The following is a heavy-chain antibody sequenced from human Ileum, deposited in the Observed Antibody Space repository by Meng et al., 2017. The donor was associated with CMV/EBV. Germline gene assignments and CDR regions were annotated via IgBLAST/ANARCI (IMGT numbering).Heavy chain of an antibody. D-gene: IGHD5-18*01. CDR2: IKQDGSEK. J-gene: IGHJ6*02. Sequence: GGSLRLSCAVSGFTFGSYWMSWVRQAPGKGLEWVANIKQDGSEKYYVDSVKGRFTISRDNAKNSLYLQMNSLRAEDTAVYYCAREGLQLWLKIYYYYYGMDVWGQGTTVTVSS. CDR3: AREGLQLWLKIYYYYYGMDV. CDR1: GFTFGSYW. V-gene: IGHV3-7*01.